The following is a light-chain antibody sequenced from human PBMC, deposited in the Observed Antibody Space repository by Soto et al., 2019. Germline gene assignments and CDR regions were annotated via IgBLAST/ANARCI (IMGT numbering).Light chain of an antibody. Sequence: EIVLTQSPATLSLSPGERATISCRASQSVSSYLAWYQQKPGQAPRLLIYDASNRATSIPARFSGSESGTDFKLTVSSLEPEDYAFYYCQQRSIWPPYTFGRGTKLEIK. CDR3: QQRSIWPPYT. CDR1: QSVSSY. CDR2: DAS. J-gene: IGKJ2*01. V-gene: IGKV3-11*01.